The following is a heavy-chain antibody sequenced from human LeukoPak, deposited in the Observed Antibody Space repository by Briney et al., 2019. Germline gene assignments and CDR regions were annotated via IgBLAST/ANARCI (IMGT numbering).Heavy chain of an antibody. V-gene: IGHV1-2*02. J-gene: IGHJ6*03. D-gene: IGHD3-22*01. CDR2: INPNSGGT. CDR1: GYTFTGYY. CDR3: ARASDSSEYYYYYYYMDV. Sequence: ASVKVSCKASGYTFTGYYMHWVRQAPGQGLEWMGWINPNSGGTKYAQKYQGRVTMTRDTPISTAYMELSRLRSDDTAVYYCARASDSSEYYYYYYYMDVWGKGTTVTVSS.